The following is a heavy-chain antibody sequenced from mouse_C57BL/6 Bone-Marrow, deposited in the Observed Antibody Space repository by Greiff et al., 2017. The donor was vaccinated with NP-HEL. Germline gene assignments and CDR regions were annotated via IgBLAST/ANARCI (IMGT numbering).Heavy chain of an antibody. J-gene: IGHJ4*01. CDR1: GFTFSDYY. D-gene: IGHD3-2*02. Sequence: EVMLVESEGGLVQPGSSMKLSCTASGFTFSDYYMAWVRQVPEKGLEWVANINYDGSSTYYLDSLKSRFIISRDNAKNILYLQMSSLKSEDTATYYCAREGVRYAMDYWGQGTSVTVSS. CDR3: AREGVRYAMDY. CDR2: INYDGSST. V-gene: IGHV5-16*01.